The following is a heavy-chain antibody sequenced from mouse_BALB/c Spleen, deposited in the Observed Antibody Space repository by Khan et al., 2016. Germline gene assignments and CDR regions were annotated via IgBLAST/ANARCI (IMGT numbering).Heavy chain of an antibody. Sequence: EVQLQESGPSLVTPSQTLSLTCSVTGDSITSGYWNWIRKFPGNKLEYMGYISYSGTTSYNPSLQSRITITRDTSKNQYNLQLNSVTTEDTATYYCARSSTASYYAMDYWGQGTSVTVSS. J-gene: IGHJ4*01. CDR1: GDSITSGY. V-gene: IGHV3-8*02. D-gene: IGHD1-2*01. CDR2: ISYSGTT. CDR3: ARSSTASYYAMDY.